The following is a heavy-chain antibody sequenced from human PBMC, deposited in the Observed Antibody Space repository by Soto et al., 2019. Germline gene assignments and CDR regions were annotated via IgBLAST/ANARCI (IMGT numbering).Heavy chain of an antibody. CDR1: GYTFTRYG. V-gene: IGHV1-18*04. J-gene: IGHJ4*02. D-gene: IGHD2-2*01. CDR3: ARDERATCTSTSCYYFDY. CDR2: TSANNDDT. Sequence: QVQLVQSGTEVKEPGASVKVSCKASGYTFTRYGISWVRQAPGQGLAWMAWTSANNDDTNYAQRLQGRVTLTTDTSTGTAYMELRSLRSDDTAVYYCARDERATCTSTSCYYFDYWGQGTLVTVSS.